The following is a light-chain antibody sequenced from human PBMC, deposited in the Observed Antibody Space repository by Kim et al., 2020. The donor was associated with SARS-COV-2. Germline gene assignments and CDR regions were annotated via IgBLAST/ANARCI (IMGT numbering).Light chain of an antibody. J-gene: IGLJ2*01. Sequence: VALGQTVMITCQGDSLRSYYASWYQQKPGQAPVLVIYGKNNRPSGIPDRFSGSSSGNTASLTITGAQAEDEADYYCNSRDSSGNLPFGGGTQLTVL. V-gene: IGLV3-19*01. CDR1: SLRSYY. CDR2: GKN. CDR3: NSRDSSGNLP.